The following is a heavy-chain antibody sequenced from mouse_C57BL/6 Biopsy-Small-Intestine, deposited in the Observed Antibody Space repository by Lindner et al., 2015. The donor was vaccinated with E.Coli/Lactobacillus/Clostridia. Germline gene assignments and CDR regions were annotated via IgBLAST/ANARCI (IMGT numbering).Heavy chain of an antibody. V-gene: IGHV1-39*01. Sequence: VQLQESGGELVKPGASVKISCKASGYSFTDYNMNWVKQSHGKSLEWIGNINPYYGDTSYNQRFKGKATLTVDKSSSTAYMQLNSLTSEDSAVYYCARSGGNPWFAYWGQGTLVTVSA. CDR3: ARSGGNPWFAY. D-gene: IGHD2-1*01. J-gene: IGHJ3*01. CDR2: INPYYGDT. CDR1: GYSFTDYN.